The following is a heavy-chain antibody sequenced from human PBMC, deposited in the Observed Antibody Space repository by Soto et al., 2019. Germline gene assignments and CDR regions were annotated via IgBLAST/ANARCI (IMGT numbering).Heavy chain of an antibody. D-gene: IGHD2-21*02. CDR1: CGSINSGGYY. V-gene: IGHV4-31*03. CDR2: SSYRGTT. Sequence: QVQLQESGPGLVKPSETLSLTCTFSCGSINSGGYYWTWIRQLPGKGLEWIGYSSYRGTTSSTPSLKSRLTISIDTQIQFSLTLRSVTSADTATYYSARLFCGADCLPALNLGQGTLVTVSS. CDR3: ARLFCGADCLPALN. J-gene: IGHJ4*02.